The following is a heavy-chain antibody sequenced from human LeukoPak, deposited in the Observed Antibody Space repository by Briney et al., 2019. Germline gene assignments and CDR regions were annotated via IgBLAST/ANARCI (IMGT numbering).Heavy chain of an antibody. D-gene: IGHD6-6*01. CDR3: ARIGYSSSSFDY. Sequence: GGSLRLSCAGSGFSFSNYDMGWVRQAPGKGLEWVANIKQDGSDKNYVDSLKGRFTISRDNAKNSLYLQMNSLRAEDTAVYYCARIGYSSSSFDYWGQGTLVTVSS. CDR1: GFSFSNYD. CDR2: IKQDGSDK. V-gene: IGHV3-7*01. J-gene: IGHJ4*02.